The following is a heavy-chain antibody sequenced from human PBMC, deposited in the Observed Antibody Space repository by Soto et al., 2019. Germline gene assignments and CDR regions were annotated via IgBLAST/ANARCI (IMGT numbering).Heavy chain of an antibody. CDR3: ASGLWTFQH. CDR2: IKQDGSEK. J-gene: IGHJ1*01. CDR1: GFTFSNYW. V-gene: IGHV3-7*01. Sequence: GGSLRLSCAVSGFTFSNYWISWVRQAPGKGLEWVANIKQDGSEKYYVDSVKGRFTISRDNAKNSLYLQMNSLGAEDTAVYFCASGLWTFQHWGQGTLVTVSS. D-gene: IGHD3-10*01.